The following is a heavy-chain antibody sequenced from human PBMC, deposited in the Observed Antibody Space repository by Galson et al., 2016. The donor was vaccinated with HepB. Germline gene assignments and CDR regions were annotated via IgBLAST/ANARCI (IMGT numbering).Heavy chain of an antibody. V-gene: IGHV5-51*01. CDR2: IYPGDSDT. Sequence: QSGAEVKKPGESLKISCQGSGLSFAKYWIGWVRQMPGKGLEWMGIIYPGDSDTRYSTSFQGQVTISADKSISAAYLHWSSLKASDTATYYCARVYQEMSEVSTFDYWGQGTQVTVSS. D-gene: IGHD2-2*01. CDR3: ARVYQEMSEVSTFDY. CDR1: GLSFAKYW. J-gene: IGHJ4*02.